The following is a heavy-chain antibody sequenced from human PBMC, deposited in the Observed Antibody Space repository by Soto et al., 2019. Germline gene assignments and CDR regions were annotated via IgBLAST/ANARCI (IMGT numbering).Heavy chain of an antibody. CDR2: IYWDDVK. D-gene: IGHD4-17*01. CDR3: AHLTTGGFYFDY. J-gene: IGHJ4*02. Sequence: QITLKDFGPTLVKPTQTLTLTCTFSGFSPRTSGVGVGWIRQPPGKSLEWLALIYWDDVKRYSPSLKSRLTITKHTSKNQVVLRMTNMDPVDTATYYCAHLTTGGFYFDYWGQGTLVTVSS. V-gene: IGHV2-5*02. CDR1: GFSPRTSGVG.